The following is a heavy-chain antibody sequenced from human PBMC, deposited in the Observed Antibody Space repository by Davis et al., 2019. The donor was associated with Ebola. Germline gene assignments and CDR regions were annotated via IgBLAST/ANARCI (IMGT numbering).Heavy chain of an antibody. Sequence: GESLKISCAASGFTFSSYSMNWVRQAPGKGLEWVSSISSSSSYIYYADSVKGRFTISRDNAKNSLYLQMNSLRAEDTAVYYCARDNSSSSAFDYWGQGTLVTVSS. CDR3: ARDNSSSSAFDY. J-gene: IGHJ4*02. D-gene: IGHD6-6*01. CDR2: ISSSSSYI. CDR1: GFTFSSYS. V-gene: IGHV3-21*01.